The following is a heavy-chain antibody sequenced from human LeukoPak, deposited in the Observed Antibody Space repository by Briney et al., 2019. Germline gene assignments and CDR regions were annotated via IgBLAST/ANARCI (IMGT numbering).Heavy chain of an antibody. CDR1: GFTFSSYW. J-gene: IGHJ4*02. CDR2: IKQDGSEK. D-gene: IGHD3-3*01. Sequence: GGSLRLSCAASGFTFSSYWMSWVRQAPGKGLEWVANIKQDGSEKYYVDSVKGRFTISRDNAKNSLYLQMNSLRAEDTAVYYCARPKYYDFWSGYSKYYFEYWGQGTLVTVSS. V-gene: IGHV3-7*05. CDR3: ARPKYYDFWSGYSKYYFEY.